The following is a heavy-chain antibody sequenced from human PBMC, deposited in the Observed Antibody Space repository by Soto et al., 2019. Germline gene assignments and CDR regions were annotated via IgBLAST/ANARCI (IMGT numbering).Heavy chain of an antibody. J-gene: IGHJ3*02. V-gene: IGHV3-48*03. CDR1: GFTFSSYE. D-gene: IGHD3-22*01. CDR3: VAPLRPTYYYDSSGYRPCDAFDI. CDR2: ISSSGSTI. Sequence: EVQLVESGGGLVQPGGSLRLSCAASGFTFSSYEMNWVRQAPGKGLEWVSYISSSGSTIYYADSVKGRFTISRDNAKNSLYLQMNSLRAEDTAVYYCVAPLRPTYYYDSSGYRPCDAFDIWGQGTMVTVSS.